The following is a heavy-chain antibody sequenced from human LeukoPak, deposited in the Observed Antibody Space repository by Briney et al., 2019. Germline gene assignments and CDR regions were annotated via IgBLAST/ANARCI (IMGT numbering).Heavy chain of an antibody. CDR1: GFTFSSYS. J-gene: IGHJ4*02. CDR2: ISSSSSTI. V-gene: IGHV3-48*04. Sequence: PGGSLRLSCAASGFTFSSYSMNWVRQAPGKGLEWVSYISSSSSTIYYADSVKGRFTISRDNAKNSLYLQMSSLRAEDTAVYYCARARKYNWNDASAFDYWGQGTLVIVSS. CDR3: ARARKYNWNDASAFDY. D-gene: IGHD1-20*01.